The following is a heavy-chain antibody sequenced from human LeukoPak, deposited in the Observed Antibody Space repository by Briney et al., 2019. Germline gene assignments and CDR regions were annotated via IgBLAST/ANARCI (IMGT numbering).Heavy chain of an antibody. Sequence: ASVKVSCKASGYTFTGYYMHWVRQAPGQGLEWMGWINTNTGNPTYAQGFTGRFVFSLDTSVSTAYLQISSLKAEDTAVYYCARVSTSGYMDVWGKGTTVTVSS. CDR2: INTNTGNP. V-gene: IGHV7-4-1*02. J-gene: IGHJ6*03. CDR1: GYTFTGYY. D-gene: IGHD3-16*01. CDR3: ARVSTSGYMDV.